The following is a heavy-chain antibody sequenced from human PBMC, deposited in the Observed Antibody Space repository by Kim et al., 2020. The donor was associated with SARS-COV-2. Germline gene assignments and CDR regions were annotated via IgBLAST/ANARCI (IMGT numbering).Heavy chain of an antibody. J-gene: IGHJ6*02. V-gene: IGHV3-33*06. CDR2: IWYDGSNK. D-gene: IGHD4-17*01. Sequence: GGSLRLSCAASGFTFSSYGMHWVRQAPGKGLEWVAVIWYDGSNKYYADSVKGRFTISRDNSKNTLYLQMNSLRAEDTAVYYCAKDFATTVTTNYMRVPSYPYYYYYYGMDVWGQGTTVTVSS. CDR3: AKDFATTVTTNYMRVPSYPYYYYYYGMDV. CDR1: GFTFSSYG.